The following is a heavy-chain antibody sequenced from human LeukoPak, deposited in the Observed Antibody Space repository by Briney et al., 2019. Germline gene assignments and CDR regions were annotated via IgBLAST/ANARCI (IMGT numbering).Heavy chain of an antibody. D-gene: IGHD1-1*01. CDR2: MNPNSANT. J-gene: IGHJ2*01. Sequence: GASVKVSCKASGYTFTNYDINWVRQASGQGLEWMGWMNPNSANTGYAQKFQGRVTMTRNTSISTAYMELSRLTSEDTAVYYCARWKGGAERSWYFDLGGRGTLVTASS. V-gene: IGHV1-8*01. CDR1: GYTFTNYD. CDR3: ARWKGGAERSWYFDL.